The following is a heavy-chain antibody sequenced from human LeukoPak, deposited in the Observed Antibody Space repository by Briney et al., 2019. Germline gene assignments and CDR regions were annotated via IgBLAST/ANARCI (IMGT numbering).Heavy chain of an antibody. CDR3: ARFRSGWYMDY. CDR2: IWNDGSKS. J-gene: IGHJ4*02. D-gene: IGHD6-19*01. V-gene: IGHV3-33*01. CDR1: GFTFSSYG. Sequence: GRSLRLSCAASGFTFSSYGMHWVRQAPGKGLEWVAVIWNDGSKSNYPDSVKGRFTISRDDSKNTLFLQMSSLRVEDTAVYYCARFRSGWYMDYWGQGTLVTVSS.